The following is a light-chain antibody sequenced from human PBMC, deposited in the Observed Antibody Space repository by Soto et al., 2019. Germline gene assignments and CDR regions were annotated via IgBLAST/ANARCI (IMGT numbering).Light chain of an antibody. V-gene: IGLV2-11*01. J-gene: IGLJ1*01. Sequence: QSALTQPRSVSGSPGQSVAISCTGTSSDISGYNYVSWYQQHPGKAPKLMIYDVVKRPSGVPDRFSGSKSGNTASLTIYGLQAEDEADYYCCSYAGSYTHVFGAGTKVTVL. CDR3: CSYAGSYTHV. CDR1: SSDISGYNY. CDR2: DVV.